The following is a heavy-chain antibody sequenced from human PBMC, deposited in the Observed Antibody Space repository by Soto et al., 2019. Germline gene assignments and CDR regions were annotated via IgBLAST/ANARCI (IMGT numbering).Heavy chain of an antibody. CDR3: TTPLVARFNAFDI. D-gene: IGHD5-12*01. CDR2: IKSKTDGGTT. CDR1: GFTFSNAW. Sequence: EVQLVESGGGLVKPGGSLRLSCAASGFTFSNAWMSWVRQAPGKGLEWVGRIKSKTDGGTTDYAAPVKGRFTISRDDSKNTLYLQMNSLKTEDTAVYYCTTPLVARFNAFDIWGQGTMVTVSS. J-gene: IGHJ3*02. V-gene: IGHV3-15*01.